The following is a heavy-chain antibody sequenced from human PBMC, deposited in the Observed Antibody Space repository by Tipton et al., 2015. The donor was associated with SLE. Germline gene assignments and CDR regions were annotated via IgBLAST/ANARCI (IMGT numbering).Heavy chain of an antibody. D-gene: IGHD2-15*01. CDR1: GFTFSSYA. J-gene: IGHJ1*01. V-gene: IGHV3-30-3*01. Sequence: SLRLSCAASGFTFSSYAMHWVRQAPGKGLEWVAVISYDGSNKYYADSVKGRFTISRDNSKNTLYLQMNSLRAEDTAVYYCARGIGYCSGGSGGGTCYVYFQHWGQGTLLTVSS. CDR3: ARGIGYCSGGSGGGTCYVYFQH. CDR2: ISYDGSNK.